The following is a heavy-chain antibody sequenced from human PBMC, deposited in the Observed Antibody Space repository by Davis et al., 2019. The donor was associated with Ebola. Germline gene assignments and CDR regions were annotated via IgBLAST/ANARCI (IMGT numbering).Heavy chain of an antibody. CDR1: GYTFTGYY. J-gene: IGHJ6*02. CDR3: ARGRVVAVAATLIHYYYYGMDV. V-gene: IGHV1-2*04. Sequence: ASVMVSCKASGYTFTGYYMHWVRQAPGQGVEWMGWINPNSGGTNYAQKFQGWVTMTRDTSISTAYMELSRLRSDDTAVYYCARGRVVAVAATLIHYYYYGMDVWGQGTTVTVSS. CDR2: INPNSGGT. D-gene: IGHD2-15*01.